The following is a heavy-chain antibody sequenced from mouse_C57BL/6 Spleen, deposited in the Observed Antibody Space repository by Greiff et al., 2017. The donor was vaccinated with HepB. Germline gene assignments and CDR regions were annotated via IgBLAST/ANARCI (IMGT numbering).Heavy chain of an antibody. V-gene: IGHV5-4*01. CDR1: GFTFSSYA. CDR2: ISDGGSYT. Sequence: EVQGVESGGGLVKPGGSLKLSCAASGFTFSSYAMSWVRQTPEKRLEWVATISDGGSYTYYPDNVKGRFTISRDNAKNNLYLQMSHLKSEDTAMYYCAREEGYDYWFAYWGQGTLVTVSA. J-gene: IGHJ3*01. CDR3: AREEGYDYWFAY. D-gene: IGHD2-4*01.